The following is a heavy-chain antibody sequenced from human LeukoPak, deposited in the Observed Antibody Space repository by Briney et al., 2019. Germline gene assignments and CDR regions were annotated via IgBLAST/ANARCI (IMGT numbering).Heavy chain of an antibody. D-gene: IGHD2-21*02. CDR2: LNGGGTM. J-gene: IGHJ4*02. V-gene: IGHV3-23*01. Sequence: GGSLRLSCAASGFTINTYAMSWVRQAPGKGLEWVSALNGGGTMYYADSVKGRFTISRDNSKNTLYLQMNSLRAKDTAVYYCAKVRLAAVVTTEFDYWGQGALVTVSS. CDR3: AKVRLAAVVTTEFDY. CDR1: GFTINTYA.